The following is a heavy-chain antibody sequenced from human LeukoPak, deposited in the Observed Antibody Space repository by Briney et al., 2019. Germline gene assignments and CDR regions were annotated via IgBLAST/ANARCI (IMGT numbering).Heavy chain of an antibody. CDR3: ARRKWDSGTYQYYFDY. V-gene: IGHV4-4*02. Sequence: SETLSLTCGVSGGSITSGNWWSWVRQPPGKGLEWIGEISYSGSTYYNPSLKSRVTISLDKSSNQFSLNLNSVTAADTAVYFCARRKWDSGTYQYYFDYWGQGTLVTVSS. D-gene: IGHD3-10*01. CDR1: GGSITSGNW. CDR2: ISYSGST. J-gene: IGHJ4*02.